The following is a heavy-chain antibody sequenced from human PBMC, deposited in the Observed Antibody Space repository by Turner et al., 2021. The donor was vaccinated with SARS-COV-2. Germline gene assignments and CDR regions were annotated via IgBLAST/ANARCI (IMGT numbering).Heavy chain of an antibody. Sequence: QVQLVQSGAEVKKPGASVNVSCKVSGSTFTGYGISWVRQAPGQGLEWMGWISAYNGYTNYAQKLQGRVTMTTDTSTSTAYMELGSLRSDDTAVYYCARDSNNRDYYESSGYYSFDYWGQGTLVTVSS. J-gene: IGHJ4*02. CDR2: ISAYNGYT. CDR1: GSTFTGYG. CDR3: ARDSNNRDYYESSGYYSFDY. D-gene: IGHD3-22*01. V-gene: IGHV1-18*01.